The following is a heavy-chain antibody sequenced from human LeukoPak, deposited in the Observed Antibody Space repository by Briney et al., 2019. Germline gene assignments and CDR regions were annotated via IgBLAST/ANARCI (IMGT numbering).Heavy chain of an antibody. CDR2: INAGNGNT. D-gene: IGHD3-10*01. CDR1: GYTFTSYA. Sequence: ASVKVSCKAPGYTFTSYAIHWMRQAPGQRLEWMGWINAGNGNTKYSQKFQGRVTITRDTSASTAYMELSSLRSEDTAVYYCARDGSGNFLPYFFDYWGQGALVTVSS. J-gene: IGHJ4*02. CDR3: ARDGSGNFLPYFFDY. V-gene: IGHV1-3*01.